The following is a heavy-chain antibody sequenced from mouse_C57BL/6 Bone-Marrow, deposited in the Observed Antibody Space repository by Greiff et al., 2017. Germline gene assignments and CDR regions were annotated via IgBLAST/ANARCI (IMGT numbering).Heavy chain of an antibody. V-gene: IGHV1-61*01. Sequence: VQLQQPGAELVRPGSSVKLSCKASGYTFTSYWMDWVKQRPGQGLEWIGNIYPSDSETHYNQKFKDKATLTVDKSSSTAYMQRSSLTSEDSAVYYCARLDYAWFAYWGQGTLVTVSA. J-gene: IGHJ3*01. CDR2: IYPSDSET. D-gene: IGHD2-4*01. CDR1: GYTFTSYW. CDR3: ARLDYAWFAY.